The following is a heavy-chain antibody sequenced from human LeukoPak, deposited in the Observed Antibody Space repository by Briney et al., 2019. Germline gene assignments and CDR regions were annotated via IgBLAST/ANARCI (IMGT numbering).Heavy chain of an antibody. CDR1: GFIFNKAW. V-gene: IGHV3-15*01. CDR3: TPVMVEDRGF. D-gene: IGHD2-15*01. CDR2: IKSKNDGGTA. J-gene: IGHJ4*02. Sequence: SLRLSCAASGFIFNKAWMNWVRQAPGKGPEWVGRIKSKNDGGTADYGSPVKGRFTISRDDSKNTLYLQMNSLISDDTAVYYCTPVMVEDRGFWGQGTLVTVSS.